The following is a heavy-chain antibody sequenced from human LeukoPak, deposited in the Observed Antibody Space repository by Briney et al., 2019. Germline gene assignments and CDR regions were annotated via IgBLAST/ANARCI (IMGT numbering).Heavy chain of an antibody. CDR3: ARNVVVVPATKRGWFDP. CDR2: INHSGST. J-gene: IGHJ5*02. V-gene: IGHV4-34*01. CDR1: GGSFSGYY. Sequence: TSETQSHTCAVYGGSFSGYYWSWIRQPPGKGLEWIGEINHSGSTNYNPSLKSRVTISVDTSKNQFSLKLSSVTAADTAVYYCARNVVVVPATKRGWFDPWGQGTLVTVSS. D-gene: IGHD2-2*01.